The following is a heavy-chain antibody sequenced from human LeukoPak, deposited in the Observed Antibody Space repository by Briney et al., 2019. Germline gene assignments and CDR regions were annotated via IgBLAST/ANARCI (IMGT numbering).Heavy chain of an antibody. CDR2: VSYTGST. CDR1: GGSITSSSYY. Sequence: SETLSLTCTVSGGSITSSSYYWGWIRQPPGKGLEWIGTVSYTGSTYYRPSLKSRVTISVGTSKNQFSLKLSSVTAADTAVYYCARPSRSISTAGAFDIWGQGTMVTVSS. CDR3: ARPSRSISTAGAFDI. V-gene: IGHV4-39*07. J-gene: IGHJ3*02. D-gene: IGHD3-10*01.